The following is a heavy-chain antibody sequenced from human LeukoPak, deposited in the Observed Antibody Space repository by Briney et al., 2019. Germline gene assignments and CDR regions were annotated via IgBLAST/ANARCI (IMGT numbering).Heavy chain of an antibody. Sequence: PGGPLRLPCEASGFSMRVYWMSWARQAPGKGREWVGNIKQDGSERNYVNSVMGRFTISRDNAKKSLYLQMDSLRAEDASVYYCARDWGAYYHFFDYWGQGTLVTVSS. CDR2: IKQDGSER. D-gene: IGHD3-22*01. V-gene: IGHV3-7*01. J-gene: IGHJ4*02. CDR1: GFSMRVYW. CDR3: ARDWGAYYHFFDY.